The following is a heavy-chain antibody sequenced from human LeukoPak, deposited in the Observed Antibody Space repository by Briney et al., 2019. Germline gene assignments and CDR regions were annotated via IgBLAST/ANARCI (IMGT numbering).Heavy chain of an antibody. J-gene: IGHJ4*02. D-gene: IGHD3-16*01. CDR1: GFTFSSYA. V-gene: IGHV3-23*03. Sequence: AGGSLRLSCAASGFTFSSYAMSWVRQAPGKGLEWVSVLYSGGSTYYANSVKGRFTISRDNSKNTLYLQMNSLRAEDTAVYYCARGGGPYNYWGQGTLVTVSS. CDR2: LYSGGST. CDR3: ARGGGPYNY.